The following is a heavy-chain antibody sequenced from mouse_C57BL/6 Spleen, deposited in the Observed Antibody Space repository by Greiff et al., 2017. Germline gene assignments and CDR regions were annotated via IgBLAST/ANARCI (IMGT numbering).Heavy chain of an antibody. V-gene: IGHV2-2*01. CDR3: ARDYYSNLYAMDY. Sequence: QVQLKESGPGLVQPSQSLSITCTVSGFSLTSYGVHWVRQSPGKGLEWLGVIWSGGSTDNNAAFISKLSNSKDNSKSQVFFKMNSLQADDTAIYYCARDYYSNLYAMDYWGQGTSVTVSS. D-gene: IGHD2-5*01. J-gene: IGHJ4*01. CDR2: IWSGGST. CDR1: GFSLTSYG.